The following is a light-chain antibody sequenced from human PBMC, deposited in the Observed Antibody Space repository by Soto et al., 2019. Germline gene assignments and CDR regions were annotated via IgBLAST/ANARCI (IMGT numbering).Light chain of an antibody. CDR1: GIGSKS. Sequence: SYELTQPPSVSVAPGQTARISCGGNGIGSKSVHWYQQKPGQAPVLVVYDAGDRPSGIPERFSGSRSGNTASLTISGLQTEDEADYYCCSYAGTSTFVFGIGTKLTVL. CDR3: CSYAGTSTFV. V-gene: IGLV3-21*02. CDR2: DAG. J-gene: IGLJ1*01.